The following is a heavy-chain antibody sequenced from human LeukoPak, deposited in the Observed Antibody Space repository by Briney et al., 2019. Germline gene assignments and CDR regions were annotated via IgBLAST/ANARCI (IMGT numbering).Heavy chain of an antibody. V-gene: IGHV3-49*04. CDR2: IRSKAYGGTT. CDR1: GFTFSSFS. Sequence: GGSLRLSCAASGFTFSSFSMNWVRQAPGKGLEWVGFIRSKAYGGTTEYAASVKGRFTISRDDSKSIAYLQMNSLKTEDIAVYYCTSNERYYYDSSGYYLDYWGQGTLVTVSS. D-gene: IGHD3-22*01. J-gene: IGHJ4*02. CDR3: TSNERYYYDSSGYYLDY.